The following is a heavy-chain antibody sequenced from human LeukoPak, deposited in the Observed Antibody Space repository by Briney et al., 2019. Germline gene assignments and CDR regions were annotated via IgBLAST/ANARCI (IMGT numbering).Heavy chain of an antibody. CDR2: ISDSGGST. J-gene: IGHJ4*02. CDR3: ASRQGLGWHYVN. CDR1: GFTFSSYA. D-gene: IGHD3-10*02. V-gene: IGHV3-23*01. Sequence: GGSLRLSCAGSGFTFSSYAMSWVRQVPGKGLEWVSGISDSGGSTYYADSVKGRFTISRDNSKNTLYLQMNSLRAEDTAVYYCASRQGLGWHYVNWGQGTLVTVSS.